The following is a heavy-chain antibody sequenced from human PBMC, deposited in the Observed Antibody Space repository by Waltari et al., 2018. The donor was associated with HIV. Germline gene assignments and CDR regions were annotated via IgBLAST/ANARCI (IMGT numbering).Heavy chain of an antibody. CDR2: IRSKLDSFAT. J-gene: IGHJ4*02. Sequence: EVQLVESGGALVQPGGSLKLSCAAYGFNLQGSAIPWVRQASGKGLEWVGRIRSKLDSFATAYGASMKGRFTISRDDSKNTAYLQMNSLKTEDTALYYCTRWTAAAGTAFDYWGLGTLVTVSS. CDR3: TRWTAAAGTAFDY. CDR1: GFNLQGSA. D-gene: IGHD6-13*01. V-gene: IGHV3-73*01.